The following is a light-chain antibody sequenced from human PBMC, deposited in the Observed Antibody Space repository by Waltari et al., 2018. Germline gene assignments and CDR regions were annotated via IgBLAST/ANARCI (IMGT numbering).Light chain of an antibody. V-gene: IGLV1-40*01. CDR1: SSNIGGYY. Sequence: QSLLTQPPSVSGAPGQRVTISCTGSSSNIGGYYVYWYQHLPGMAPTLLIYDNNERPSGVSDRFSGSKSGSSASLTITGLQTEDEADYYCQSYDNSLSTLLFGGGTRLTVL. J-gene: IGLJ2*01. CDR3: QSYDNSLSTLL. CDR2: DNN.